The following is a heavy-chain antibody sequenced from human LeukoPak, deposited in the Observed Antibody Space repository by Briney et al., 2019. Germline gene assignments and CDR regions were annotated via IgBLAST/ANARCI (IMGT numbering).Heavy chain of an antibody. Sequence: SETLSLTCTVPGGSISSGSYYWSWIRQPAGKGLEWIGRIYTSGSTNYNPSLKSRVTISVDTSKNQFSLKLSSVTAADTAVYYCARFDYGDGFDYWGQGTLVTVSS. J-gene: IGHJ4*02. CDR2: IYTSGST. CDR3: ARFDYGDGFDY. D-gene: IGHD4-17*01. CDR1: GGSISSGSYY. V-gene: IGHV4-61*02.